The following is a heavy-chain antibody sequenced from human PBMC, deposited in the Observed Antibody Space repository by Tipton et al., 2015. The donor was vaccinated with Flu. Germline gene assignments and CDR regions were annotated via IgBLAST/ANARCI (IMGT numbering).Heavy chain of an antibody. V-gene: IGHV3-30*03. CDR1: GFTFSNYG. D-gene: IGHD6-19*01. CDR2: ISYDGSNK. CDR3: VGGSGWLSDH. Sequence: SLRLSCAASGFTFSNYGMHWVRQPPGKGLEWVAIISYDGSNKNYADSVKGRFTISRDNSKNTLYLQMNNLRAEDTAVYFCVGGSGWLSDHWGQGTLATVSS. J-gene: IGHJ4*02.